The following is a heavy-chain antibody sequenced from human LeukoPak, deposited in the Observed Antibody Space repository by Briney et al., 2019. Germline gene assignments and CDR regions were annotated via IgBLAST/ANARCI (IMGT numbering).Heavy chain of an antibody. CDR1: GGSISSYY. V-gene: IGHV4-59*01. Sequence: TSETLSLTCTVSGGSISSYYWSWIRQPPGKGLEWIGYIYYSGSTNYNPSLKSRVTISVDTSKNQFSLKLSSVTAADTAVYYCARRMRDGYNSDAFDIWGQGTMVTVSS. D-gene: IGHD5-24*01. CDR3: ARRMRDGYNSDAFDI. J-gene: IGHJ3*02. CDR2: IYYSGST.